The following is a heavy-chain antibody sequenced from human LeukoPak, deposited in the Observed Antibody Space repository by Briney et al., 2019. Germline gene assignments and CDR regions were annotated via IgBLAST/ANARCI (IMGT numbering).Heavy chain of an antibody. CDR1: GYTFTGYY. CDR2: INPNSGGA. Sequence: PGASVKVSCKASGYTFTGYYMHWVRQAPGQGLEWMGRINPNSGGANYAQKFQGRVTMTRDTSISTAYMELRSLRSDDTAVYYCARSAVAGQASTGDYWGQGTLVTVSS. D-gene: IGHD6-19*01. CDR3: ARSAVAGQASTGDY. V-gene: IGHV1-2*06. J-gene: IGHJ4*02.